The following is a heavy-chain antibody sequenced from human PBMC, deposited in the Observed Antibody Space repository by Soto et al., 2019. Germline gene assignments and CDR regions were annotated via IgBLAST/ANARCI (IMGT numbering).Heavy chain of an antibody. CDR3: ARGASIAAPKTTGDYYYGMDV. CDR2: IIPIFGTA. D-gene: IGHD6-6*01. Sequence: ASVKVSCKASGGTFSSYAISWVRQAPGQGLEWMGGIIPIFGTANYAQKFQGRVTITADESTSTAYMELSSLRSEDTAVYYCARGASIAAPKTTGDYYYGMDVWGQGTTVTVSS. CDR1: GGTFSSYA. J-gene: IGHJ6*02. V-gene: IGHV1-69*13.